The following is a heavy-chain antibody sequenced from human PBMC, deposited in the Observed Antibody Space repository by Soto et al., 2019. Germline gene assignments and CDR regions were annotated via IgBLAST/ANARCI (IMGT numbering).Heavy chain of an antibody. V-gene: IGHV3-74*01. D-gene: IGHD2-15*01. CDR1: GFTFSSYW. Sequence: EVQLVESGGGLVQPGGSLRLSCAASGFTFSSYWMHWVRQAPGKGLVWVSRINSDGSSTSYADSVKGRCTISRDNAKNALYLETSNLRAEDTAVYYCVRTSLVVAAATREDYWGQGTLVTVSS. J-gene: IGHJ4*02. CDR3: VRTSLVVAAATREDY. CDR2: INSDGSST.